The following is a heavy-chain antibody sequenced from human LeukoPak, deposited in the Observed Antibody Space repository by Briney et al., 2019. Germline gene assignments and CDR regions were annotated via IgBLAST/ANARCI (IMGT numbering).Heavy chain of an antibody. D-gene: IGHD5-18*01. J-gene: IGHJ4*02. Sequence: ASVKVSCKASGYTFTGYYMHWARQAPGQGLEWMGWINPNSGGTNYAQKFQGRVTMTRDTSISTAYMELSRLRSDDTAVYYCARATPWGAMVRSRFDYWGQGTLVTVSS. CDR2: INPNSGGT. V-gene: IGHV1-2*02. CDR3: ARATPWGAMVRSRFDY. CDR1: GYTFTGYY.